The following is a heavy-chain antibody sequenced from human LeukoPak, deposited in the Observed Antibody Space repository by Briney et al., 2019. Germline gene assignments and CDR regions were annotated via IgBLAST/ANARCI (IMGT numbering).Heavy chain of an antibody. J-gene: IGHJ4*02. CDR3: ARSNYDILSGYFLPFDY. D-gene: IGHD3-9*01. Sequence: SETLSLTCTVSGGSISSYYWSWIRQPPGKGLEWVGDIYYSGSTNYNPSLKSRVTISVDKSRNQFSLKLNSVTAADTAVYYCARSNYDILSGYFLPFDYWGQGTLVTVSS. CDR1: GGSISSYY. V-gene: IGHV4-59*08. CDR2: IYYSGST.